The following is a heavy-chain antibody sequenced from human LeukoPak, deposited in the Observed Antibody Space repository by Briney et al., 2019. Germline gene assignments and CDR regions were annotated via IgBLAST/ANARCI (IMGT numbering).Heavy chain of an antibody. D-gene: IGHD6-6*01. V-gene: IGHV3-74*01. J-gene: IGHJ4*02. CDR1: GFTFSSYW. Sequence: GGSLRLSCAASGFTFSSYWMHWVRPAPGKGLVWVSRINSDGSSTSYADSVKGRFTISRDNAKNTLYLQMNSLRAEDTAVYYCARGPYTSSSMWAFDYWGQGTLVTVSS. CDR2: INSDGSST. CDR3: ARGPYTSSSMWAFDY.